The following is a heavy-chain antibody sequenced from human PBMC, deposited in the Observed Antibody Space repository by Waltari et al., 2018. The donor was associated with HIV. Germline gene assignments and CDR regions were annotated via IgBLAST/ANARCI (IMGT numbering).Heavy chain of an antibody. CDR1: GFTFSNAW. CDR3: TTDEFYYGNSGYFDY. V-gene: IGHV3-15*05. D-gene: IGHD3-22*01. J-gene: IGHJ4*02. CDR2: IKSKADGGKT. Sequence: EVQLVESGGDLVKPGGCLRLSCAASGFTFSNAWMSWVRQAPGKGPEWVGRIKSKADGGKTDYAAPGKGRFTISRDDSKNTLYLQMNSLRFEDTAVYYCTTDEFYYGNSGYFDYWGQGTLVTVSS.